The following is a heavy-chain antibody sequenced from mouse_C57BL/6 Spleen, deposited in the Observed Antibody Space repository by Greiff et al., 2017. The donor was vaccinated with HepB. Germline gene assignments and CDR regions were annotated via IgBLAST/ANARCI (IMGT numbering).Heavy chain of an antibody. V-gene: IGHV1-64*01. Sequence: QVQLKQPGAELVKPGASVKLSCKASGYTFTSYWMHWVKQRPGQGLEWIGMIHPNSGSTNYNEKFKSKATLTVDKSSSTAYMQLSSLTSEDSAVYYCARYTTVVAFDYWGQGTTLTVSS. CDR3: ARYTTVVAFDY. D-gene: IGHD1-1*01. CDR2: IHPNSGST. J-gene: IGHJ2*01. CDR1: GYTFTSYW.